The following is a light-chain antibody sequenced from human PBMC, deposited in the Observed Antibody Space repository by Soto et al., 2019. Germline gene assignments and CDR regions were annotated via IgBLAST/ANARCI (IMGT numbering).Light chain of an antibody. CDR2: DAS. Sequence: DIQMTQSPSSPSASVGDRVTITCQASLDITNSLNWYQQKSGKAPNLLIYDASKLETGVPSRFSGSGSGTDFTFTISSLQPEDIATYYCQQYDNVPITFGQGTRLEIK. CDR1: LDITNS. V-gene: IGKV1-33*01. J-gene: IGKJ5*01. CDR3: QQYDNVPIT.